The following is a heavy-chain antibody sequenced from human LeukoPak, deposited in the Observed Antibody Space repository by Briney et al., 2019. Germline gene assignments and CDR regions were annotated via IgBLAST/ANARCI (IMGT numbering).Heavy chain of an antibody. J-gene: IGHJ3*02. CDR3: ARLSSFAFDI. V-gene: IGHV3-23*01. Sequence: GGSLRLSCAASRFTFSTYVMSWVRQAPGKGLEWLSLILHNGDSTYYADSVKGRFTISRDNSKNTLYLQMNSLRAEDTAVYYCARLSSFAFDICGQGTMVTVSS. CDR2: ILHNGDST. CDR1: RFTFSTYV. D-gene: IGHD3-16*02.